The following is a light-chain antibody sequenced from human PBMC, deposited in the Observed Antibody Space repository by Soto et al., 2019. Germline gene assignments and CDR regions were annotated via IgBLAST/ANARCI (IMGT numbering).Light chain of an antibody. V-gene: IGKV3-15*01. CDR1: QSISSN. Sequence: EIEMTQSPSSLSVSLGDRATISCRASQSISSNLTWYQQKPGQAPKLLIYAASTRHSGVPARFSGSGSGTEFTLTISSLQSEDFAVYYCQQCYSSPRTFGQRTKVEIK. CDR2: AAS. J-gene: IGKJ2*01. CDR3: QQCYSSPRT.